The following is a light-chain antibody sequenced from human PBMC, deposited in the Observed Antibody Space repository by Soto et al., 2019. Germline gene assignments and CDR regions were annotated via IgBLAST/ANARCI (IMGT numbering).Light chain of an antibody. J-gene: IGKJ4*01. V-gene: IGKV3-20*01. CDR3: QQYGSSPLT. Sequence: EIVLTQSPGTLSLSPGERATLSCRARQSVSSSYLAWYQQKPGQAPRLLIYGASSRATDIPDRFSGSGSGTDFPLTISRLEPEDVAVYYCQQYGSSPLTFGGGTKVEIK. CDR1: QSVSSSY. CDR2: GAS.